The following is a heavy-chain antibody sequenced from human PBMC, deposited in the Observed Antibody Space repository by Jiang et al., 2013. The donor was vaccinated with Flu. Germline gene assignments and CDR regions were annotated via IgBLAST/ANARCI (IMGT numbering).Heavy chain of an antibody. CDR2: IYSGGST. J-gene: IGHJ6*02. D-gene: IGHD1-1*01. CDR3: ARERPIYGMDV. CDR1: GFTVSSNC. V-gene: IGHV3-53*01. Sequence: IQPGGSLRLSCAASGFTVSSNCMSWVRQAPGKGLEWVSVIYSGGSTYYADSVKGRFTISRDNSKNTLYLQMNSLRAEDTAVYYCARERPIYGMDVWGQGTTVTVSS.